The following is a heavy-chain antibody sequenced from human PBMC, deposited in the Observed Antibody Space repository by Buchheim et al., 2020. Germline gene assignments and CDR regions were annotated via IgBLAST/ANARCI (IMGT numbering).Heavy chain of an antibody. CDR2: IDHRGST. CDR1: GGPLSGWF. Sequence: QVQLQQWGAGLVKPSETLSLTCAVYGGPLSGWFWTWIRQPPGQGLEWVGDIDHRGSTNYNPSVKSRATISVDVSKKQVSLKVMSVTAADTATYFCTRVRDFGDDVDYTHYYYHGMNVWGQGTT. CDR3: TRVRDFGDDVDYTHYYYHGMNV. D-gene: IGHD4-17*01. J-gene: IGHJ6*02. V-gene: IGHV4-34*02.